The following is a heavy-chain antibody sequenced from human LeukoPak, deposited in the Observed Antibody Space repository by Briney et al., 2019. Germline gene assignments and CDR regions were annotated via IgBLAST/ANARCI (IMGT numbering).Heavy chain of an antibody. D-gene: IGHD3-10*01. CDR1: GGTFSSYA. J-gene: IGHJ4*02. CDR3: ARDAGHPLVRGVAFDY. V-gene: IGHV1-69*05. Sequence: GSSVKISCKASGGTFSSYAISWVRQAPGQGLDWMGRIIPIFGTANYAQKFQGRVTITTDESTSTAYMELSSLRSEDTAVYYCARDAGHPLVRGVAFDYWGQGTLVTVSS. CDR2: IIPIFGTA.